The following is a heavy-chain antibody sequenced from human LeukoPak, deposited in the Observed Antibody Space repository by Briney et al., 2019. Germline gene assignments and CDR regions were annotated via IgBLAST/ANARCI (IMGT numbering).Heavy chain of an antibody. CDR1: GFTFSSYA. V-gene: IGHV3-30*04. D-gene: IGHD6-13*01. Sequence: GRSLRLSCAASGFTFSSYAMHWVRQAPGKGLEWVAVISYDGSNKYYADSVKGRFTISRDNSKNTLYLQMNSLRAEDTAVYYCARDRRVGSSWYSYYFDYWGQGTLVTVSS. J-gene: IGHJ4*02. CDR2: ISYDGSNK. CDR3: ARDRRVGSSWYSYYFDY.